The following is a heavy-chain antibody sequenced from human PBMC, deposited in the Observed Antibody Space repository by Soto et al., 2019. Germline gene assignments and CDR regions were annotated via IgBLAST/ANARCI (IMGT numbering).Heavy chain of an antibody. V-gene: IGHV4-4*02. CDR2: INHSGST. J-gene: IGHJ4*02. CDR3: ARGRAAAF. D-gene: IGHD6-13*01. CDR1: SGSISSSNW. Sequence: PSETLSLTCAVSSGSISSSNWWSWVRQPPGKGLEWIGEINHSGSTNYNPSLKSRVTISVDTSKNQFFLNLSSVTAADTAVYYCARGRAAAFWGQGTLVTVSS.